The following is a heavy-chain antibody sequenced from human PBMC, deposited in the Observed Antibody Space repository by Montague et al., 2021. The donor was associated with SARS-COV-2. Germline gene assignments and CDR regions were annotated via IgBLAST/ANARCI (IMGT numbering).Heavy chain of an antibody. CDR1: GGSISSGGYY. CDR3: VRDHPYGGPRGAYDI. D-gene: IGHD4-23*01. V-gene: IGHV4-31*03. Sequence: TLSLTCTVSGGSISSGGYYWSWIRQHPGKSLEWIGYIYYSGSTYYNPSLKSRLTISVDTSKNRFSLKLNSVTAADTAGYYCVRDHPYGGPRGAYDIWGQGTVVTVSS. J-gene: IGHJ3*02. CDR2: IYYSGST.